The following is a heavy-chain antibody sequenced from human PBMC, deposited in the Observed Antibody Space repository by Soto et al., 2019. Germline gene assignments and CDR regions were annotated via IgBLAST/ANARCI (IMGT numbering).Heavy chain of an antibody. V-gene: IGHV3-23*01. CDR1: GFTFSSYA. D-gene: IGHD5-12*01. Sequence: EVQLLESGGGLVQPGGSLRLSCAASGFTFSSYAMSWVRQAPGKGLEWVSAISGSGGSTYYADSVKGRFTISRDNSKNTLYLQMNSLRAEDTAVYYCAKDKSRGLGRWLQTTPFDYWGQGTLVTVSS. J-gene: IGHJ4*02. CDR3: AKDKSRGLGRWLQTTPFDY. CDR2: ISGSGGST.